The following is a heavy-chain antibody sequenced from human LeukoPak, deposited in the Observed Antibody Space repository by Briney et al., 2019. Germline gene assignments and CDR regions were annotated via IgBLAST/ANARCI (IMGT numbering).Heavy chain of an antibody. Sequence: GGSLRLSCAASGFTFSSYAVHWVRQAPGKGLEWVALISYHGNNEYYADSVKGRFTISRDNSKNTLYLQVNSLRADDTAVYYCARAVDRYYYYYGMDVWGQGTTVTVSS. CDR3: ARAVDRYYYYYGMDV. CDR1: GFTFSSYA. D-gene: IGHD2-15*01. J-gene: IGHJ6*02. V-gene: IGHV3-30-3*01. CDR2: ISYHGNNE.